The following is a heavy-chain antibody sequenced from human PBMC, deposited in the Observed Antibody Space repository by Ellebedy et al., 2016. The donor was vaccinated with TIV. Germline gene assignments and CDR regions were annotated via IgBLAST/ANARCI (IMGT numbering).Heavy chain of an antibody. Sequence: GESPKISCAASGFTFTTYAMHWVRQAPGKGLEWVAVISYDGSNKYYADSVKGRFPISRDNSKNTLYLQMNSLRAEDTAVYYCARDHVGDGYNRAFDIWGQGTMVTVSS. V-gene: IGHV3-30*17. CDR3: ARDHVGDGYNRAFDI. J-gene: IGHJ3*02. CDR2: ISYDGSNK. CDR1: GFTFTTYA. D-gene: IGHD5-24*01.